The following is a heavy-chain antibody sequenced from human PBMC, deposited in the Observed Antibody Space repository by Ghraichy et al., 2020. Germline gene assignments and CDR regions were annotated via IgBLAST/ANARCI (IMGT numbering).Heavy chain of an antibody. CDR1: GGSFSGYY. CDR3: ARLIAVADRGDY. V-gene: IGHV4-34*01. D-gene: IGHD6-19*01. Sequence: SETLSLTCAVYGGSFSGYYWSWIRQPPGKGLEWIGEINHSGSTNYNPSLKSRVTISVDTSKNQFSLKLSSVTAADTAVYYCARLIAVADRGDYWGQGTLVTVSS. CDR2: INHSGST. J-gene: IGHJ4*02.